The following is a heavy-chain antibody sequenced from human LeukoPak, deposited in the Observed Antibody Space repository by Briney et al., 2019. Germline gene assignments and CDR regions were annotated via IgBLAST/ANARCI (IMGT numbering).Heavy chain of an antibody. J-gene: IGHJ4*02. CDR2: IIPIFGTA. Sequence: SVKVSCKASGGTFSSYAISWVRQAPGQGLEWMGGIIPIFGTANYAQRFQGRVTITADESTSTAYMELSSLRSEDTAVYYCARVMGKTTVTTLDYWGQGTLVTVSS. V-gene: IGHV1-69*13. D-gene: IGHD4-17*01. CDR3: ARVMGKTTVTTLDY. CDR1: GGTFSSYA.